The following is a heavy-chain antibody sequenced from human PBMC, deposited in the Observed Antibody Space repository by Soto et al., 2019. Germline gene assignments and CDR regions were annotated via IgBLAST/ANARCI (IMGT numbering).Heavy chain of an antibody. Sequence: SLRLSCAASGFTFSSHAMGWLRQAPGTEPEWVAFVDGSGADTSYADSEKGRFTISRDNSENSLFLHMNSLRAEDTGRYFCAKEIFAAAYAATSAFDLWGQGTLVTVSS. CDR3: AKEIFAAAYAATSAFDL. D-gene: IGHD2-8*01. V-gene: IGHV3-23*01. CDR1: GFTFSSHA. J-gene: IGHJ4*02. CDR2: VDGSGADT.